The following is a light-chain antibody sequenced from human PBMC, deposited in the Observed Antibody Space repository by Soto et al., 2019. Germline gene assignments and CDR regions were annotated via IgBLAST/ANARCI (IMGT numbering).Light chain of an antibody. CDR3: QSYDSSLSAV. CDR1: SSNIGAGYD. V-gene: IGLV1-40*01. J-gene: IGLJ2*01. Sequence: QSVLTQPPSVSGAPGQRVTISCTGSSSNIGAGYDVHWYQQLPGTAPKLLIYGNSNRPSRVPDRFSGSKSGTSASLAITGLQAEDEADYYCQSYDSSLSAVFGGGTKLTVL. CDR2: GNS.